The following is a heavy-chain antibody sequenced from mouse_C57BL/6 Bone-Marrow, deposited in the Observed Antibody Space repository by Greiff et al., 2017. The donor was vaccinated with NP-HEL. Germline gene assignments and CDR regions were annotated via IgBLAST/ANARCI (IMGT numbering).Heavy chain of an antibody. V-gene: IGHV1-63*01. J-gene: IGHJ4*01. CDR3: ARGGIYYYGSSSYYAMDY. CDR1: GYTFTNYW. D-gene: IGHD1-1*01. Sequence: VQLQESGAELVRPGTSVKMSCKASGYTFTNYWIGWAKQRPGHGLEWIGDIYPGGGYTNYNEKFKGKATLTADKSSSTAYMELRSLTSEDSAVYFCARGGIYYYGSSSYYAMDYWGQGTSVTVSS. CDR2: IYPGGGYT.